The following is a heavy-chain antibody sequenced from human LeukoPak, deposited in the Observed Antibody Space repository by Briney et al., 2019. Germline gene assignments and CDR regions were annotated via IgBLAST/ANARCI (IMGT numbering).Heavy chain of an antibody. Sequence: GGSLRLSCAASGFTFSSYSMNWVRQAPGKGLEWVSSISTSSIYIYYADSVKGRFTISRGNAKNSLYLQMNSLRAEDTAVYYCARDLYSGTSLLGYWGQGTLVTVSS. V-gene: IGHV3-21*01. CDR3: ARDLYSGTSLLGY. J-gene: IGHJ4*02. D-gene: IGHD1-26*01. CDR1: GFTFSSYS. CDR2: ISTSSIYI.